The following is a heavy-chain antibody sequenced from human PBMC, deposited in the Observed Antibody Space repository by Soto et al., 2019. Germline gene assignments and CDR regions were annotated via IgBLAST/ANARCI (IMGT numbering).Heavy chain of an antibody. J-gene: IGHJ4*02. Sequence: VGSLRLSCAASGFTFSIYAMTWVRQLPGKGLEWVSGFRTSGDGGTTYYADSVKGRFTISRDNSKNMLFLQMNSLRAEDTAIYYCAKKVNSGPGSQYFDYWGQGTLVTVSS. D-gene: IGHD3-10*01. V-gene: IGHV3-23*01. CDR1: GFTFSIYA. CDR3: AKKVNSGPGSQYFDY. CDR2: FRTSGDGGTT.